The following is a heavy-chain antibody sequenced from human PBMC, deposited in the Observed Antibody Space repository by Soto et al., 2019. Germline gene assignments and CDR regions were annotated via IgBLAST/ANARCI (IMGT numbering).Heavy chain of an antibody. D-gene: IGHD6-19*01. V-gene: IGHV3-23*01. CDR3: ATPGGQWLDNPFDY. J-gene: IGHJ4*02. Sequence: HPGVSLRLSCAASGFTFSSYAMSWVRQAPGKGLEWVSAISGSGGSTYYADSVKGRFTISRDNSKNTLYLQMNSLRAEDTAVYYCATPGGQWLDNPFDYWGQGTLVTVSS. CDR1: GFTFSSYA. CDR2: ISGSGGST.